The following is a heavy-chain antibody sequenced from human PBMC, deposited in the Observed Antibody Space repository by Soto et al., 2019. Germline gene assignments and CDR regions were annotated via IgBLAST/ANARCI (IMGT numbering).Heavy chain of an antibody. J-gene: IGHJ6*02. Sequence: GASVKVSCKASGGTFSSYTISWVRQAPGQGLEWMGRIIPILGIANYAQKFQGRVTITADTSTSTAYMELNRLTSEDTAVYFCARDRWVTTYGMDVWGQGTTVTVSS. V-gene: IGHV1-69*04. D-gene: IGHD4-17*01. CDR3: ARDRWVTTYGMDV. CDR1: GGTFSSYT. CDR2: IIPILGIA.